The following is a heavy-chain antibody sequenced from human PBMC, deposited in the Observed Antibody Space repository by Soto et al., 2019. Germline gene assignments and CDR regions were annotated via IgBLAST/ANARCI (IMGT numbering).Heavy chain of an antibody. J-gene: IGHJ4*02. CDR1: GYTFTSYY. CDR2: INPSGGST. CDR3: AREQAKGGGSAGFDY. D-gene: IGHD1-26*01. Sequence: ASVKVSCKASGYTFTSYYMHWVRQAPGQGLEWMGIINPSGGSTSYAQKFLGRVTMTRDTSLSTVYMTLTRLTSDDTAVYYCAREQAKGGGSAGFDYWGQGSLVTVSS. V-gene: IGHV1-46*01.